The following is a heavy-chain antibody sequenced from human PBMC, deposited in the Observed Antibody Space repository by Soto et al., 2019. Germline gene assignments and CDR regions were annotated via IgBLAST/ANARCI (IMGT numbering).Heavy chain of an antibody. V-gene: IGHV4-34*01. D-gene: IGHD2-15*01. CDR1: GGSFSGYY. Sequence: SETLSLTCAVYGGSFSGYYWSWIRQPPGKGLEWIGEINHSGSTNYNPSLKSRVTISVDTSKNQFSLKLSSVTAADTAVYYCARSGVLVGDAVVVVAAPRLVASDYWGQGTLVTVSS. CDR2: INHSGST. CDR3: ARSGVLVGDAVVVVAAPRLVASDY. J-gene: IGHJ4*02.